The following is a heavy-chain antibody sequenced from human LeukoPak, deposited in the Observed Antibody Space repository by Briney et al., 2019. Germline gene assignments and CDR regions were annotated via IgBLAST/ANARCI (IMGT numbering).Heavy chain of an antibody. CDR1: GGTFSTYA. J-gene: IGHJ6*03. D-gene: IGHD3-10*01. V-gene: IGHV1-69*13. CDR2: IIPMFDTA. CDR3: ARAWFSHSYYYYYMDV. Sequence: ASVKVSCKASGGTFSTYAISWVRQAPGQGLEWMGGIIPMFDTANNAQKFQGRVTITADESTSAAYMELSSLRSEDTAVYYCARAWFSHSYYYYYMDVWGKGTTVTISS.